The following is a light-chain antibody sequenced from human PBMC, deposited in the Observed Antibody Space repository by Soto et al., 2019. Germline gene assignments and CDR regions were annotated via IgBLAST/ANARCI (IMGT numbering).Light chain of an antibody. J-gene: IGKJ1*01. CDR1: QGISSW. CDR3: QEYNSWRGEWT. CDR2: DAS. V-gene: IGKV1-5*01. Sequence: IQMTQSASPLSASVGDRVTITCRSSQGISSWLAWYQQKPGKAPKLLIYDASSLESGVPSRFSGSGSRTEFTLTISSLQPDEFATYYCQEYNSWRGEWTFGQGTKVDI.